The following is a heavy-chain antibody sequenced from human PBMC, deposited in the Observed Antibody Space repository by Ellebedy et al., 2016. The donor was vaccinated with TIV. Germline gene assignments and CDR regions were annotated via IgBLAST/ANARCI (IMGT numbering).Heavy chain of an antibody. V-gene: IGHV5-51*01. CDR2: IYPGDSDT. Sequence: PGGSLRLSCQGSEYSFTTHWIGWVRQMPGKGLEWMGIIYPGDSDTRYSPSFQGQVTISADKSISTAYLQWSSLKASDTAMYYCARHKYNYYDTTSPFDIWGEGTMVTVSS. D-gene: IGHD3-22*01. CDR3: ARHKYNYYDTTSPFDI. CDR1: EYSFTTHW. J-gene: IGHJ3*02.